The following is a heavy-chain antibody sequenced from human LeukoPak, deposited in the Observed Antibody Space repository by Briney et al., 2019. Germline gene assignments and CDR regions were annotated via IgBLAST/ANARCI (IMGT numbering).Heavy chain of an antibody. D-gene: IGHD3-22*01. V-gene: IGHV3-66*01. J-gene: IGHJ3*02. CDR2: IYSGGST. CDR3: ARVSYYDSSGYYDAFDI. CDR1: GFTVSSNY. Sequence: GGSLRLSCAASGFTVSSNYMSWVRQAPGKGLEWVSVIYSGGSTYYADSVKGRFTISRDNSKNTRYLQMNSLRAEDTAVYYCARVSYYDSSGYYDAFDIWGQGTMVTVSS.